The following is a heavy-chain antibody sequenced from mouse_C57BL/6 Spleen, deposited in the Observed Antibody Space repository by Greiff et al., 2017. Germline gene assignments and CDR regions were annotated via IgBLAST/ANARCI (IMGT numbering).Heavy chain of an antibody. V-gene: IGHV1-26*01. D-gene: IGHD2-12*01. J-gene: IGHJ2*01. CDR2: INPNYGGT. CDR1: GYTFTDYY. CDR3: ARSGYYQYYFAY. Sequence: EVPLQQSGPELVKPGASVKISCKASGYTFTDYYMNWVKQRHGKSLEWIGDINPNYGGTSYNQTFKGKATLTVDKSSSTSYMVLRSLTSEDSAVYYCARSGYYQYYFAYWGQGTTLTVSS.